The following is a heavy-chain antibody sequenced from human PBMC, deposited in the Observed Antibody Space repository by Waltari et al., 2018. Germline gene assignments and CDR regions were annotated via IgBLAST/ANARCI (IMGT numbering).Heavy chain of an antibody. V-gene: IGHV1-69-2*01. CDR2: VDPEDGET. CDR3: ATDGYYEGNWFDP. CDR1: GYTFTDYD. D-gene: IGHD3-22*01. J-gene: IGHJ5*02. Sequence: EVQLVQSGAELQKPGATVKISCRGSGYTFTDYDMHWGQPAPGKGLEWMGLVDPEDGETIYAEKFQGRVTITADTSTDTAYMELSSLRSEDTAVYYCATDGYYEGNWFDPWGQGTLVTVSS.